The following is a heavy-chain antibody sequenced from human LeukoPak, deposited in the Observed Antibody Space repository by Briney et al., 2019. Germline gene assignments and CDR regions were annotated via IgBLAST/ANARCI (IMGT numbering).Heavy chain of an antibody. J-gene: IGHJ3*02. V-gene: IGHV3-48*03. D-gene: IGHD3-10*01. Sequence: SVGSLRPSCAASGFTFSSYEMNWVRQAPGKGLEWVSNIRSSGSTIYYADSVKGRFTISRDNAKNSLYLQMNSLRAEDTAVYYCARDKGLWFGELSHGAFDIWGQGTMVTVSS. CDR1: GFTFSSYE. CDR2: IRSSGSTI. CDR3: ARDKGLWFGELSHGAFDI.